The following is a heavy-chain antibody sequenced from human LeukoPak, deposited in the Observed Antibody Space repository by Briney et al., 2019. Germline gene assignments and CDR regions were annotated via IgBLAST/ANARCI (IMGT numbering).Heavy chain of an antibody. CDR2: IYYSGST. D-gene: IGHD3-22*01. J-gene: IGHJ4*02. CDR3: ARGQYDSSGYYLYY. V-gene: IGHV4-59*01. CDR1: GGSISSYY. Sequence: SETLSLTCTVSGGSISSYYWSWIRQPPGKGLEWIGYIYYSGSTNYNPSLKSRVIISADTSKNQFSLKLSSVTAADTAVYYCARGQYDSSGYYLYYWGQGTLVTVSP.